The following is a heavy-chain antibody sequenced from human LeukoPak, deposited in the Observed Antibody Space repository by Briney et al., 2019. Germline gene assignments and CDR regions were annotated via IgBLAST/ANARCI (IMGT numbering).Heavy chain of an antibody. CDR1: GFTFSSHS. D-gene: IGHD3-10*01. CDR3: ARDQQSWFSGSIDH. V-gene: IGHV3-21*01. J-gene: IGHJ4*02. CDR2: ISSSSSFL. Sequence: PGGSLRLSCVASGFTFSSHSMNWVRQAPGKGLECGSAISSSSSFLYYADSVKGRVTISRDNAKHSLYLEMNSLRAEDTAVYFCARDQQSWFSGSIDHWGQGILVTVSS.